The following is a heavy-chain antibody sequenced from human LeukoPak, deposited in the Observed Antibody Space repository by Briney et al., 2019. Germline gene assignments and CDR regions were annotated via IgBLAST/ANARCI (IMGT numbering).Heavy chain of an antibody. CDR1: GFTFSRYA. CDR2: ISGSGYDT. D-gene: IGHD6-19*01. Sequence: PGGSLRLSCAASGFTFSRYAMSWVRQAPGKGLEWVSAISGSGYDTYHADSVKGRFTISRDSSKNTLYLQMNGLGAEDTAIYHCAKSRSVADAFDIWGHGTMVTVSS. CDR3: AKSRSVADAFDI. V-gene: IGHV3-23*01. J-gene: IGHJ3*02.